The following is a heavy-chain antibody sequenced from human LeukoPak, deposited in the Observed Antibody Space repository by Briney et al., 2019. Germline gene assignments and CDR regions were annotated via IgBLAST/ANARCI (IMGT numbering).Heavy chain of an antibody. Sequence: SETLSLTCTVSGGSISGGGYYWSWIRQHPGKGLEWIGYIYYSGSTYYNPSLKSRVTISVDTSKNQFSLKLSSVTAADTAVYYCARAGRGYCSSTSCEYNWFDPWGQGTLVTVSS. J-gene: IGHJ5*02. CDR3: ARAGRGYCSSTSCEYNWFDP. D-gene: IGHD2-2*01. CDR2: IYYSGST. V-gene: IGHV4-31*03. CDR1: GGSISGGGYY.